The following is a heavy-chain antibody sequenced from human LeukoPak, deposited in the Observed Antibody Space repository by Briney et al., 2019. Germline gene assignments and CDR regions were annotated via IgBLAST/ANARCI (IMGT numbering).Heavy chain of an antibody. CDR2: IGTAGDT. Sequence: GGSLRLSCAASGFTFSSYDMHWVRQATGKGLEWVSAIGTAGDTYYPGSVKGRFTISRENAKNSLYLQMNSLRAEDTAVYYCAREGYYDSSGYYAFDYWGQGTLVTVSS. CDR1: GFTFSSYD. V-gene: IGHV3-13*01. D-gene: IGHD3-22*01. CDR3: AREGYYDSSGYYAFDY. J-gene: IGHJ4*02.